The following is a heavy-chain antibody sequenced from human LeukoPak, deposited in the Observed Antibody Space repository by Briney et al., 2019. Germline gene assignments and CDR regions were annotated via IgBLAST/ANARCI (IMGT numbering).Heavy chain of an antibody. CDR3: VRDNTMVRGVIY. CDR1: GYTFTGYY. Sequence: ASVKVSCKASGYTFTGYYMHWVRQAPGQGREWMGWINPNSGGTNYAQKFQGRVTMTRDTSISTAYMELSRLRSDDTAMYYCVRDNTMVRGVIYWGQGTLVTVSS. CDR2: INPNSGGT. J-gene: IGHJ4*02. V-gene: IGHV1-2*02. D-gene: IGHD3-10*01.